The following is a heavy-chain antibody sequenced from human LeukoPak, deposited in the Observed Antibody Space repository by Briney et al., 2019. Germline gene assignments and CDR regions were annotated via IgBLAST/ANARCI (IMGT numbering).Heavy chain of an antibody. J-gene: IGHJ6*03. CDR2: ITSSSTYI. CDR3: ARDPYSGNYGNDYYYYMDV. Sequence: GGSLRLSCAASGFTFSTYNMNWVRHAPGKGLEWISSITSSSTYIYYADSVKGRFTISRDNAKNSLYLQMNSLSPDDTAVYFCARDPYSGNYGNDYYYYMDVWGKGTTITISS. D-gene: IGHD1-26*01. V-gene: IGHV3-21*06. CDR1: GFTFSTYN.